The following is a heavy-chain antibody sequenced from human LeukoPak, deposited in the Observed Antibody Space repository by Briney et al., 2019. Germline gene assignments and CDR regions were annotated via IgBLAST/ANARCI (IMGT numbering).Heavy chain of an antibody. J-gene: IGHJ5*02. CDR2: IYYSGGT. CDR1: GGSISSGDYY. V-gene: IGHV4-30-4*01. CDR3: ARLGTVLRYFYWFDP. Sequence: SETLSLTCTVSGGSISSGDYYWSWIRQPPGKGLEWIGYIYYSGGTNYNPSLKSRVTISVDTSKNQFSLKLSSVTAADTAVYYCARLGTVLRYFYWFDPWGQGTLVTVSS. D-gene: IGHD3-9*01.